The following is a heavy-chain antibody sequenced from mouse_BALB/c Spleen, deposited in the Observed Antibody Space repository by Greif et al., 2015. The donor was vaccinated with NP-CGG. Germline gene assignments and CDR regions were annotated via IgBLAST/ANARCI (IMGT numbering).Heavy chain of an antibody. CDR2: IWAGGST. Sequence: QVQLQQSGPGLVAPSQGLSITCTVSGFSLTSYGVHWVRQPPGKGLEWLGVIWAGGSTNYNSALMSRLSISKDNSKSQVFLKMNSLQTDDTAMYYCARVFYYGSSYGAMDYWGQGTSVTVSS. D-gene: IGHD1-1*01. V-gene: IGHV2-9*02. CDR3: ARVFYYGSSYGAMDY. J-gene: IGHJ4*01. CDR1: GFSLTSYG.